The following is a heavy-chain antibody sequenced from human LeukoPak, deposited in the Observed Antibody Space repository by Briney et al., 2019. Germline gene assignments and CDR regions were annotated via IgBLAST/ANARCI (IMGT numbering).Heavy chain of an antibody. J-gene: IGHJ4*02. D-gene: IGHD2-2*01. CDR1: SGSISSSNW. CDR3: ARDHAHCSSTSCYDGGY. CDR2: IYHSGST. Sequence: SETLSLTCAVSSGSISSSNWWSWVRQPPGKGLEWIGEIYHSGSTNYNPSLKSRVTISVDKYKNQFSLKLSSVTAADTAVYYCARDHAHCSSTSCYDGGYWGQGTLVTVSS. V-gene: IGHV4-4*02.